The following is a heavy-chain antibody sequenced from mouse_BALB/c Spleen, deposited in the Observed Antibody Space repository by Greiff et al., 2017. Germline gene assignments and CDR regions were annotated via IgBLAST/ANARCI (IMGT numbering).Heavy chain of an antibody. CDR3: ARAYDGLFAS. J-gene: IGHJ3*01. CDR1: GFTFTDYY. Sequence: EVQLVESGGGLVQPGGSLRLSCATSGFTFTDYYMSWVRQPPGKALEWLGFIRNKANGYTTEYSASVKGRFTISRYNSQSILYLQINTLRAEHSASYYCARAYDGLFASWRHGALLALS. D-gene: IGHD2-3*01. CDR2: IRNKANGYTT. V-gene: IGHV7-3*02.